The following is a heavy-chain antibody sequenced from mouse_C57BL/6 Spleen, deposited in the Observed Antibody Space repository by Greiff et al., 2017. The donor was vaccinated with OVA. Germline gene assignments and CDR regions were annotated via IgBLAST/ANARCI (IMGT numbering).Heavy chain of an antibody. CDR1: GYTFTSYW. V-gene: IGHV1-55*01. CDR3: AREGLLRGWFAY. CDR2: IYPGSGST. J-gene: IGHJ3*01. Sequence: VKLQQPGAELVKPGASVKMSCKASGYTFTSYWITWVKQRPGQGLEWIGDIYPGSGSTNYNEKFKSKATLTVDKSSSTAYMQLSSLTSEDSAVYYCAREGLLRGWFAYWGQGTLVTVSA. D-gene: IGHD2-10*01.